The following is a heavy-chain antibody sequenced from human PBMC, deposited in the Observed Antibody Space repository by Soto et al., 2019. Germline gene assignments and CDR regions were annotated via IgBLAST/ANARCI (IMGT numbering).Heavy chain of an antibody. J-gene: IGHJ5*02. CDR3: TRQDLSTGCDR. Sequence: GESLKISCNGSGYTFATYWIGWVRQMPGKGLEWMGIIYPADSDTRYSPSFKGLVTISVDKSISTDYLQWSSLKATDTAIYYCTRQDLSTGCDRWGQWTLVTVS. V-gene: IGHV5-51*01. CDR2: IYPADSDT. CDR1: GYTFATYW. D-gene: IGHD2-8*02.